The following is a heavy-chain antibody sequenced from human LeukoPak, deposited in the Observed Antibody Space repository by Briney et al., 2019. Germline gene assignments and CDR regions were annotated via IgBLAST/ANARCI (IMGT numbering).Heavy chain of an antibody. V-gene: IGHV1-2*02. CDR2: INPDSGAT. CDR1: EYTFTGYY. CDR3: ARGLEYWDAFDI. Sequence: ASVKVSCKSSEYTFTGYYIHWVRQAPGQGLEWMGWINPDSGATHYAQNFQGRVSLTRDTSISTAYMDLMNLRSDDSAVYYCARGLEYWDAFDIWGQGTMVTVSS. D-gene: IGHD2/OR15-2a*01. J-gene: IGHJ3*02.